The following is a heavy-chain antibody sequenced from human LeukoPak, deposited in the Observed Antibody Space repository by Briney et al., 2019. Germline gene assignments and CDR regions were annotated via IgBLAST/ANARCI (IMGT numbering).Heavy chain of an antibody. J-gene: IGHJ4*02. Sequence: ASVKVSCMASGYTFTSYGISWVRQAAGQGLEWVGWISAYNGNINYAQKLQGRVTMTTDTSTSTAYMEPRSLRSDDTAVYYCARDQGGYDYVWPLKPFDYWGQGTLVTVSS. D-gene: IGHD3-16*01. CDR2: ISAYNGNI. CDR1: GYTFTSYG. V-gene: IGHV1-18*01. CDR3: ARDQGGYDYVWPLKPFDY.